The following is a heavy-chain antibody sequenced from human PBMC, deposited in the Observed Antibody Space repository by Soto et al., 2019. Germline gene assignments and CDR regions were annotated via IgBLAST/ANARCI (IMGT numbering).Heavy chain of an antibody. CDR2: IYYSGST. CDR1: GGSISSSSYY. J-gene: IGHJ6*02. D-gene: IGHD3-10*01. CDR3: ARQGYYGSGSSPYYYYYGMDV. V-gene: IGHV4-39*01. Sequence: SETLSLTCTVSGGSISSSSYYWGWIRQPPGKGLEWIGSIYYSGSTYYNPSLKSRVTISVDTSKNQFSLKLSSMTAADTAVYYCARQGYYGSGSSPYYYYYGMDVWGQGTTVTVSS.